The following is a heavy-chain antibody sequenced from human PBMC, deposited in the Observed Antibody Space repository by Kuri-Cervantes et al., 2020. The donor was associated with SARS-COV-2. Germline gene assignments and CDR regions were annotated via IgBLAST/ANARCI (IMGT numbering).Heavy chain of an antibody. CDR3: ARDSSVGATPGYYYGMDV. J-gene: IGHJ6*02. V-gene: IGHV3-30-3*01. CDR1: GFTFSTYA. Sequence: GESLKISCAASGFTFSTYAMHWVRQAPGKGLEWVAFISYDGSNKYYADSVKGRFTISRDNSKNTLYLQMNSLRAEDTAVYYCARDSSVGATPGYYYGMDVWGQGTTVTVSS. CDR2: ISYDGSNK. D-gene: IGHD1-26*01.